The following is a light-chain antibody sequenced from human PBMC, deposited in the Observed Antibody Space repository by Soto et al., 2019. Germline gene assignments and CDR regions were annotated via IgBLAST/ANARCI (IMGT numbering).Light chain of an antibody. V-gene: IGLV2-23*01. CDR1: SSDVGSYNL. CDR3: CSYAGSDWV. Sequence: QSALTQPASVSGSPGQSITISCTGTSSDVGSYNLVSWNQQHPGKAPKLMIYEGSKRPSGVSNRFSGSKSGNTASLTISGLQAEDEADYYCCSYAGSDWVFGGGTKLTVL. J-gene: IGLJ3*02. CDR2: EGS.